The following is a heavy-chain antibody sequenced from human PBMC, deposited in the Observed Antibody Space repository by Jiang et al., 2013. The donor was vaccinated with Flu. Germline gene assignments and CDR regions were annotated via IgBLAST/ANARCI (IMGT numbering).Heavy chain of an antibody. D-gene: IGHD6-6*01. J-gene: IGHJ4*02. CDR1: GFSLSTGGVG. CDR3: AHRHIGARYYDY. V-gene: IGHV2-5*01. CDR2: IYWNDDK. Sequence: KPTQTLTLTCTFSGFSLSTGGVGVGWIRQPPGKALEWLALIYWNDDKRYGPSLKSRPTITKDTSRNQVVLTMTNMDPVDTATYFCAHRHIGARYYDYWGQGTLVTVSA.